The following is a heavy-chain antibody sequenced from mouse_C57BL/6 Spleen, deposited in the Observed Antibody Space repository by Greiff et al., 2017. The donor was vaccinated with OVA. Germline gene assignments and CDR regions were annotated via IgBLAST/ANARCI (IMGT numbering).Heavy chain of an antibody. Sequence: EVQVVESGGGLVKPGGSLKLSCAASGFTFSSYAMSWVRQTPEKRLEWVATISDGGSYTYYPDNVKGRFTISRDNAKNNLYLQMSHLKSEDTAVYYCARPFYYDYDREFAYWGQGTLVTVSA. CDR1: GFTFSSYA. CDR3: ARPFYYDYDREFAY. CDR2: ISDGGSYT. J-gene: IGHJ3*01. V-gene: IGHV5-4*01. D-gene: IGHD2-4*01.